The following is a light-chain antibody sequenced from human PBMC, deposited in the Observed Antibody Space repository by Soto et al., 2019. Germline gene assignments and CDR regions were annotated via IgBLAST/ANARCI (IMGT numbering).Light chain of an antibody. CDR2: AAS. CDR3: LQTYDAPLT. V-gene: IGKV1-39*01. Sequence: DLRMTQSPSSLSAFVGDTVTITCQTGPPISVYLNWYQQKPGKAPTLLISAASTSQSWVPSRFTGSRKGTHFTLSNSALRPEDFATYDSLQTYDAPLTFGRGTRVEI. J-gene: IGKJ4*01. CDR1: PPISVY.